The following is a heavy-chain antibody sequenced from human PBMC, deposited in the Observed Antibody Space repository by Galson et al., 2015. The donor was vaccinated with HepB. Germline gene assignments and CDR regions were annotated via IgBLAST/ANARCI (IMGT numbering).Heavy chain of an antibody. CDR3: TKETILPPDAFDI. CDR1: GLTFSTYD. V-gene: IGHV3-30*02. D-gene: IGHD3-3*01. CDR2: IQNDGSDK. Sequence: SLRLSCAASGLTFSTYDMHWVRQAPGKGLEWVAFIQNDGSDKYYGESVKGRFTISRDNSKNRLYLQMNSLRTEDTAVYFCTKETILPPDAFDIWGQGTIVTVSS. J-gene: IGHJ3*02.